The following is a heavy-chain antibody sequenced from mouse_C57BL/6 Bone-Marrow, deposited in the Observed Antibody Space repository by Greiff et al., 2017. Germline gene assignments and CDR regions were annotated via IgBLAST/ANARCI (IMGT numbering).Heavy chain of an antibody. Sequence: DVKLVESGGGLVKPGGSLKLSCAASGFTFSDYGMHWVRQAPEKGLEWVAYISSGSSTIYYADTVKGRFTISRDNAENTLFLQMTSLRSEDTAMYYCAITTIVATDAMDYWGQGTSVTVSS. D-gene: IGHD1-1*01. J-gene: IGHJ4*01. V-gene: IGHV5-17*01. CDR3: AITTIVATDAMDY. CDR1: GFTFSDYG. CDR2: ISSGSSTI.